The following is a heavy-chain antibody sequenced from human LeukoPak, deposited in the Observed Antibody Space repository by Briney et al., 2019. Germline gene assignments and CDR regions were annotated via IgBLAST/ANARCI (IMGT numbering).Heavy chain of an antibody. Sequence: GGSLRLSCGASGFTFSSCGMHWVRQAPGKGLEWVAFIRYDGSNKYYADSVKGRFTISRDNSKNTLYLQMNSLRAEDTAVYYCAKDRIAAAGRGFDYWGQGTLVTASS. V-gene: IGHV3-30*02. CDR3: AKDRIAAAGRGFDY. CDR1: GFTFSSCG. J-gene: IGHJ4*02. D-gene: IGHD6-13*01. CDR2: IRYDGSNK.